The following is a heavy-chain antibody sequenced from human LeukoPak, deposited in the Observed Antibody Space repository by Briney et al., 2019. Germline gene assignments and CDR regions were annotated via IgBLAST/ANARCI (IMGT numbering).Heavy chain of an antibody. Sequence: GGSLRLSCAASGFTFSSYAISWVRQAPGKGLEYISGINDNGDTTYYANSVKGRFTISRDNSKNTLFLQMGSLRTEDMAVYFCARERIATPSLDPWGQGILVTVSS. D-gene: IGHD2-15*01. V-gene: IGHV3-64*01. CDR1: GFTFSSYA. CDR2: INDNGDTT. CDR3: ARERIATPSLDP. J-gene: IGHJ5*02.